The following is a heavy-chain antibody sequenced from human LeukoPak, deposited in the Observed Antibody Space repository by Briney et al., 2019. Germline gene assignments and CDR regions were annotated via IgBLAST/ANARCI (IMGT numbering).Heavy chain of an antibody. CDR2: ISYDGSNR. D-gene: IGHD7-27*01. V-gene: IGHV3-30*03. J-gene: IGHJ4*02. Sequence: PGGSLRLSCAASGFTFSNFGMHWVRQAPGKGLEWVAVISYDGSNRNYADSVKGRFTISRDNSKNTLYLQMNSLRAEDAAIYYCATIGDRRTGELYRIDYWGQGTLVTVSS. CDR1: GFTFSNFG. CDR3: ATIGDRRTGELYRIDY.